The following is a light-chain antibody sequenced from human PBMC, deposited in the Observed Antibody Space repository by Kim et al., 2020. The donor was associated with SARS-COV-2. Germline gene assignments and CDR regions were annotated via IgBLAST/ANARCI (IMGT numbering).Light chain of an antibody. CDR1: ILTSYY. Sequence: TARIKCQGNILTSYYASWYQQNPRHAPILIIYSKNNRPSGIPDRSAGCTAGNTSSWTTTGNQAGDEAYYCCNPRDNDYNVVFGGGTQLTVL. CDR2: SKN. V-gene: IGLV3-19*01. CDR3: NPRDNDYNVV. J-gene: IGLJ2*01.